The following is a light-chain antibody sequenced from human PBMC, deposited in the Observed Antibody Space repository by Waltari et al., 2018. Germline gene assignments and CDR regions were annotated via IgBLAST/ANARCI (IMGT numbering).Light chain of an antibody. V-gene: IGLV1-51*02. CDR2: EER. Sequence: QSVLTQPPSVSAAPGQRVTISCSGGHSNIGNNYVSWYRQFPGTAPKLLIYEERERPSGVPGRFAGSKSGTSATLDITGLQAGDEADYYCGTWDSSLSGAVFGGGTHLTVL. J-gene: IGLJ7*01. CDR3: GTWDSSLSGAV. CDR1: HSNIGNNY.